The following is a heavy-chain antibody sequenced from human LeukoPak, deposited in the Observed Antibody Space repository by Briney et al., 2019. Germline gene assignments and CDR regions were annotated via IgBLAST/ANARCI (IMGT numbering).Heavy chain of an antibody. CDR1: GYTFTSYG. V-gene: IGHV1-18*01. D-gene: IGHD3-10*01. CDR2: INTYYGNT. CDR3: ARGRFGDISFDY. Sequence: ASVKVSCKSSGYTFTSYGITWARQAPGQGLEWMGWINTYYGNTDYAQNFQGRVTMTTDTSTSTAYMELRSLRSDDTAVYYCARGRFGDISFDYWGQGTLVTVSS. J-gene: IGHJ4*02.